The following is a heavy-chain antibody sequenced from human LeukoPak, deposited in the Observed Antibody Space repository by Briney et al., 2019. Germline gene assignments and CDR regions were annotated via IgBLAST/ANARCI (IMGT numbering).Heavy chain of an antibody. J-gene: IGHJ4*02. Sequence: GGSLRLSCAASGFTFSNYWMAWVRQAPGKGLEWVSGISGSGGSTFYADSVKGRFTTSRDNSKNTLYLQMNSLRAEDTALYYCAKVYSSGWYWVDYWGQGTLLTVSS. CDR3: AKVYSSGWYWVDY. D-gene: IGHD6-19*01. V-gene: IGHV3-23*01. CDR2: ISGSGGST. CDR1: GFTFSNYW.